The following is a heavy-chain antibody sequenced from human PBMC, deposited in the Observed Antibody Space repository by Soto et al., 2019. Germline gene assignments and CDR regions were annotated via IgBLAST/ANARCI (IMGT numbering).Heavy chain of an antibody. D-gene: IGHD3-9*01. V-gene: IGHV1-69*13. J-gene: IGHJ5*02. CDR3: ARDIYFDWRVFDP. CDR2: VIPIFGTA. CDR1: GGTFNNYG. Sequence: ASVKVSCKASGGTFNNYGFSWVRQAPGQGLEWMGGVIPIFGTANYAQKFQGRVTITADESTSTAYMELSSLRSEDTAVYYCARDIYFDWRVFDPWGQGTLVTVSS.